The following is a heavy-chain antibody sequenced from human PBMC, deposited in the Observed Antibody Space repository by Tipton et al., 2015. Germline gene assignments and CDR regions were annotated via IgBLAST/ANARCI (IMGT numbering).Heavy chain of an antibody. V-gene: IGHV4-59*08. CDR2: IYHSGST. D-gene: IGHD4-11*01. Sequence: TLSLTCTVSGGSISSYYWSWIRQSPGKGLEWIGEIYHSGSTNFNPSLKSRVTTSVDMFKNQFSLKLSSVTAADTAVYYCARHRSNSEFDAFDVWGQGTMVTVSS. CDR3: ARHRSNSEFDAFDV. J-gene: IGHJ3*01. CDR1: GGSISSYY.